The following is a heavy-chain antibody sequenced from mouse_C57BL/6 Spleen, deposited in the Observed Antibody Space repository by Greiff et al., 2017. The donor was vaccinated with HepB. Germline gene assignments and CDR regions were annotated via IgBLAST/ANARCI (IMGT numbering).Heavy chain of an antibody. D-gene: IGHD1-1*01. CDR1: GYAFSSSW. Sequence: VQLQQSGPELVKPGASVKISCKASGYAFSSSWMNWVKQRPGKGLEWIGRIYPGDGDTNYNGKFKGKATLTADKSSSTAYMQLSSLTSEDYAVYFCARWDFGVVANFDYWGQGTTLTVSS. V-gene: IGHV1-82*01. CDR3: ARWDFGVVANFDY. J-gene: IGHJ2*01. CDR2: IYPGDGDT.